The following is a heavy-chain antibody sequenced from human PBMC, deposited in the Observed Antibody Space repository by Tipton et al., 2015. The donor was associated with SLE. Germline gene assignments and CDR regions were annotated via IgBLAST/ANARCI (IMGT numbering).Heavy chain of an antibody. J-gene: IGHJ4*02. Sequence: SLRLSCAASGFTFSSYGMHWVRQAPGKGLEWVAFIRYDGSNKYYADSVKGRFTISRDNSKNTLYLQMNSLRAEDTAVYYCAKDIYSSSSFDYWGQGTLVTVSS. CDR2: IRYDGSNK. D-gene: IGHD6-6*01. V-gene: IGHV3-30*02. CDR3: AKDIYSSSSFDY. CDR1: GFTFSSYG.